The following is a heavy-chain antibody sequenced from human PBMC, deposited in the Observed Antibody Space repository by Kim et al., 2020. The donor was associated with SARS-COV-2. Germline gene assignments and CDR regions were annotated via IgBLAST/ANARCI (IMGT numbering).Heavy chain of an antibody. V-gene: IGHV3-23*01. D-gene: IGHD3-22*01. CDR3: AKVFTMIVQYYYYGMDV. CDR1: GFTFSSYA. Sequence: GGSLRLSCAASGFTFSSYAMSWVRQAPGKGLEWVSAISGSGGSTYYADSVKGRFTISRDNSKNTLYLQMNSLRAEDTAVYYCAKVFTMIVQYYYYGMDVWGQGTTVTVSS. J-gene: IGHJ6*02. CDR2: ISGSGGST.